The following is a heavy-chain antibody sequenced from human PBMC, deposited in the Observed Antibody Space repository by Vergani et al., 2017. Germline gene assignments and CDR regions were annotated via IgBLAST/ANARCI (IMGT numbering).Heavy chain of an antibody. J-gene: IGHJ4*02. D-gene: IGHD2-2*01. CDR2: ISYDGSNK. Sequence: QVQLVESGGGVVQPGRSLRLSCAASGFTFSSYGMHWVRQAPGKGLEWVAVISYDGSNKYYADSVKGRFTISRDNSKNTLYLQMNSLRAEDTAVYYCAKAPARFVPAAGYYFDYWGQGTLVTVSS. V-gene: IGHV3-30*18. CDR3: AKAPARFVPAAGYYFDY. CDR1: GFTFSSYG.